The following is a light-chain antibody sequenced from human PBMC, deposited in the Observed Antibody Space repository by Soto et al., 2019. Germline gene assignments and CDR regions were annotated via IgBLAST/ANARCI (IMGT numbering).Light chain of an antibody. J-gene: IGKJ4*01. Sequence: DIQMTQTPSFLCASVGERVTITCRASQGIGSYLAWYQQKPGKAPKVLIYAASTLQSGVPSRFSGSGSGTEFTLSTVTLEPVDFSTYFCEHFNSYPLSFGGGTRWIS. CDR3: EHFNSYPLS. CDR2: AAS. V-gene: IGKV1-9*01. CDR1: QGIGSY.